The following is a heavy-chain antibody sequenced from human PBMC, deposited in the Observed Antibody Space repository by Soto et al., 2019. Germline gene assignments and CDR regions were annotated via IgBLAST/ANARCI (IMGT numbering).Heavy chain of an antibody. CDR2: ISGSGGST. Sequence: GGSLRLSCAASGFTFSSYAMSWVRQAPGKGLEWVSAISGSGGSTYYADSVKGRFTISRDNSKNTLYLQMDSLRAEDTAVYYCAKWTTAYYYGMDVWGQGTTVTVSS. D-gene: IGHD1-1*01. V-gene: IGHV3-23*01. CDR3: AKWTTAYYYGMDV. CDR1: GFTFSSYA. J-gene: IGHJ6*02.